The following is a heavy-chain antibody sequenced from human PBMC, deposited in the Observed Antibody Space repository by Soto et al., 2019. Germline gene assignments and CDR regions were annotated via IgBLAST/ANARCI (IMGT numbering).Heavy chain of an antibody. CDR2: INHRGRN. CDR3: ASFFFFQAEDGIRDVRSVSAFLLNRSSDL. Sequence: KGLKCIGEINHRGRNNYNPSLTMRVTIAVDTSKNQFSLKLSSVTAADTAVYYCASFFFFQAEDGIRDVRSVSAFLLNRSSDL. D-gene: IGHD3-10*02. V-gene: IGHV4-34*01. J-gene: IGHJ2*01.